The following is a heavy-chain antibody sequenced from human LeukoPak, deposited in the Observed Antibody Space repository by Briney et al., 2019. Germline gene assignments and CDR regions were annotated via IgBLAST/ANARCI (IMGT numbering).Heavy chain of an antibody. J-gene: IGHJ4*02. V-gene: IGHV4-61*02. D-gene: IGHD4-17*01. CDR1: GDSISSGSYY. Sequence: SETLSLTCTVSGDSISSGSYYWSWIRQPAGKGLEWIGRIYTSGSTNYNPSLKSRVTISVDTSKNQFSLKLSSVTAADTAVYYCARDSKGRYGVQRVYFDYWGQGTLVTVSS. CDR2: IYTSGST. CDR3: ARDSKGRYGVQRVYFDY.